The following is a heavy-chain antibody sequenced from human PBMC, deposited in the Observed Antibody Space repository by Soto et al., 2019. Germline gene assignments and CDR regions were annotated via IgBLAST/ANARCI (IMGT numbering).Heavy chain of an antibody. V-gene: IGHV1-46*01. D-gene: IGHD3-3*01. CDR3: ARDRGGLTYYDFWSGTGWFDP. CDR2: INPSGGST. J-gene: IGHJ5*02. Sequence: ASVKVSCKASGYTFTSYYMHWVRQAPGQGLEWMGIINPSGGSTSYAQKFQGRVTMTRDTSTSTVYMELSSLRSEDTAVYYCARDRGGLTYYDFWSGTGWFDPWGQGTLVTVSS. CDR1: GYTFTSYY.